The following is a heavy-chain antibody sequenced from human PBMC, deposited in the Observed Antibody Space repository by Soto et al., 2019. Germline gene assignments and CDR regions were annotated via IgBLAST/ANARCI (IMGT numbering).Heavy chain of an antibody. Sequence: SETLSLTCTVSGSSISSYYWSWIRQPPGKGLEWIGYIYYSGSTNYNPSLKSRVTISVDTSKNQFSLKLSSVTAADTAVYYCARGLMYYDILTGLNWFDPWGQGTLVTVSS. J-gene: IGHJ5*02. CDR2: IYYSGST. D-gene: IGHD3-9*01. CDR1: GSSISSYY. V-gene: IGHV4-59*01. CDR3: ARGLMYYDILTGLNWFDP.